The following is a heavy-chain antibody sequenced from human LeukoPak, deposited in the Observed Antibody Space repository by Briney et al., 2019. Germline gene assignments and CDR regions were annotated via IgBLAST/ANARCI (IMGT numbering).Heavy chain of an antibody. CDR3: ARVTVQLGYCSGGSCLFDY. D-gene: IGHD2-15*01. Sequence: SQTLSLTCTVSGGSISSGGYYWSWIRQHPGKGLEWIGYIYYSGSTYYNPSLKSRVTISVDTSKNQFSLKLSSVTAAGTAVYYCARVTVQLGYCSGGSCLFDYWGQGTLVTVSS. V-gene: IGHV4-31*03. J-gene: IGHJ4*02. CDR2: IYYSGST. CDR1: GGSISSGGYY.